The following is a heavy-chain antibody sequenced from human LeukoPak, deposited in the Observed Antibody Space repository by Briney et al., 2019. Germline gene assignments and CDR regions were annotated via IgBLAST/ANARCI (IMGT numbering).Heavy chain of an antibody. Sequence: SETLSLTCTVSGGSISSHYWSWIRQPPGKGLEWIGYIYYSGSTNYNPSLKSRVTISVDTSKNQFSLKLSSVTAADTAVYYCARDPGGWDVATTFDYWGQGTLVTVSS. CDR1: GGSISSHY. CDR2: IYYSGST. J-gene: IGHJ4*02. CDR3: ARDPGGWDVATTFDY. V-gene: IGHV4-59*11. D-gene: IGHD5-24*01.